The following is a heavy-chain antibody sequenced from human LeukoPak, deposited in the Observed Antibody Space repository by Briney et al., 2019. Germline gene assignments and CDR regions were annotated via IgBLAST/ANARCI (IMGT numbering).Heavy chain of an antibody. D-gene: IGHD3-10*01. CDR3: ARDYCYGSGSYRNYYCCGMDV. J-gene: IGHJ6*04. CDR2: IIPIFGTA. CDR1: GGTFSSYA. Sequence: GASVKVSCKSSGGTFSSYAISWVRQAPGQGLEWMGGIIPIFGTANYAQKFQGRVTITPDESTSPAYMELSSLRSEDTAVYYGARDYCYGSGSYRNYYCCGMDVWGKGTTVSVSS. V-gene: IGHV1-69*13.